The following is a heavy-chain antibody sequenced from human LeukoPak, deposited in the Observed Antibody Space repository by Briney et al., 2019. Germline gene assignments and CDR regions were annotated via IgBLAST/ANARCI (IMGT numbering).Heavy chain of an antibody. D-gene: IGHD6-19*01. Sequence: PSQTLSLTCRVSGDPLNSGNFYWTWIRQPAGKGLEWIGRVFTNGDTSYNPSLKSRVTIFLDSSQNHFSLRLSSVAATDTAVYYCARGRAGRLSASNWFDPWGHGTLVTVSS. CDR1: GDPLNSGNFY. CDR3: ARGRAGRLSASNWFDP. J-gene: IGHJ5*02. V-gene: IGHV4-61*02. CDR2: VFTNGDT.